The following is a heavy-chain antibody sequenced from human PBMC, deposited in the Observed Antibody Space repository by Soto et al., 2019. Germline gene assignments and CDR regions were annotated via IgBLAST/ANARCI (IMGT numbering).Heavy chain of an antibody. CDR2: ISTSGSTI. Sequence: VGSLRLSCAASGFTFSSYEMIWVRQAPGKGLEWVSYISTSGSTIYYADSVKGRFTISRDNAKNSLYLQMNSLRAEDTAVYYCARENSPAGMDVWAQGTTVTVSS. CDR3: ARENSPAGMDV. D-gene: IGHD6-13*01. CDR1: GFTFSSYE. J-gene: IGHJ6*02. V-gene: IGHV3-48*03.